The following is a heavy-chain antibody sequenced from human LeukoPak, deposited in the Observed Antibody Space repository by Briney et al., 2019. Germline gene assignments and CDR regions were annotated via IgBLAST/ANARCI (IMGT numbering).Heavy chain of an antibody. J-gene: IGHJ6*03. CDR2: IYTSGST. D-gene: IGHD4-23*01. V-gene: IGHV4-4*07. Sequence: PSETLSLTCTVSGGSISSYYWSWIRQPAGKGLEWIGRIYTSGSTNYNPSLKSRVTMSVDTSKNQFSLKPSSVTAADTAVYYCARDRRGYGGNSVYYYMDVWGKGTTVTVSS. CDR1: GGSISSYY. CDR3: ARDRRGYGGNSVYYYMDV.